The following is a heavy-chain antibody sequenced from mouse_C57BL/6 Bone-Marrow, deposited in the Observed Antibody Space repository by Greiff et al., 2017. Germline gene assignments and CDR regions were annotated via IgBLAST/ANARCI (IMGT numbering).Heavy chain of an antibody. CDR2: IDPENGDT. CDR3: TLYGNYAGFFDY. J-gene: IGHJ2*01. CDR1: GFNIKDDY. V-gene: IGHV14-4*01. D-gene: IGHD2-1*01. Sequence: EVKLMESGAELVRPGASVKLSCTASGFNIKDDYMHWVKQRPEQGLEWIGWIDPENGDTEYASQFQGKATITADTSSNTAYLQRSSLTSEDTAVYYCTLYGNYAGFFDYWGQGTTLTVSS.